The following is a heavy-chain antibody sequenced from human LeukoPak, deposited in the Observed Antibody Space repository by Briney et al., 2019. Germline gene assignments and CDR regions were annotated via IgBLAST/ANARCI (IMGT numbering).Heavy chain of an antibody. Sequence: SQTLSLTCAISGDSVSSKSAAWNWIRQSPSRGLEWLGRTYYRSKWYNDYAVSVKSRITINPDTSKNQFSLQLNSVTPEDTAVYYCASGDDYGDYTYDYWGQGTLVTVSS. D-gene: IGHD4-17*01. J-gene: IGHJ4*02. CDR2: TYYRSKWYN. CDR1: GDSVSSKSAA. V-gene: IGHV6-1*01. CDR3: ASGDDYGDYTYDY.